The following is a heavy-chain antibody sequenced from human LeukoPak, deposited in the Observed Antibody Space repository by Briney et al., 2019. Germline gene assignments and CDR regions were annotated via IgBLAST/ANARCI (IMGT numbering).Heavy chain of an antibody. CDR1: GASITSNTYS. CDR3: ARGGYYGLGNDFRFDP. D-gene: IGHD3-10*01. J-gene: IGHJ5*02. CDR2: IFNSGAT. Sequence: SETLSLTCAVSGASITSNTYSWGWIRQPPGKGLEWIGSIFNSGATYYNPSLKSRVTISVDTSKNQFSLKLSSVTAADTAVYFCARGGYYGLGNDFRFDPWGQGTLVTVSS. V-gene: IGHV4-39*07.